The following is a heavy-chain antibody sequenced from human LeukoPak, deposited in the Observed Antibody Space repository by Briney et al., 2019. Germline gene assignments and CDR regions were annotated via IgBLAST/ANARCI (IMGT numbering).Heavy chain of an antibody. CDR1: GGSCDDYY. V-gene: IGHV4-34*01. CDR3: ARGRDRSRAGDL. Sequence: SETLSLTCDVYGGSCDDYYCSWIRQPPGKGLEWIGEIHPHGIFYYNSSLMSRVTISIDTSKSRFSLRLTSVTAADTAFYFCARGRDRSRAGDLWGQGSLVTVSS. D-gene: IGHD5-24*01. J-gene: IGHJ5*02. CDR2: IHPHGIF.